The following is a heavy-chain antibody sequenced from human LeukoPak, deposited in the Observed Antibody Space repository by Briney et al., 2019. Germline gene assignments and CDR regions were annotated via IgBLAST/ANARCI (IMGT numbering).Heavy chain of an antibody. Sequence: SETLSLTCAVYGGSLSGYYWSWIRQPPGKGLEWIGEINHSGSTNYNPSLKSRVTISVDTSKNQFSLKLSSVTAADTAVYYCARLIRYFDWLLHPFFDYWGQGTLVTVSS. V-gene: IGHV4-34*01. D-gene: IGHD3-9*01. CDR2: INHSGST. J-gene: IGHJ4*02. CDR3: ARLIRYFDWLLHPFFDY. CDR1: GGSLSGYY.